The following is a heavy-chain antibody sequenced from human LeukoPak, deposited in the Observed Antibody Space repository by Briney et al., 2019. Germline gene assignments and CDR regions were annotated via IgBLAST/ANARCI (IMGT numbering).Heavy chain of an antibody. CDR3: ARGGWFGEFADY. V-gene: IGHV1-8*03. CDR1: GYTFTSYD. D-gene: IGHD3-10*01. CDR2: MNPNSGNT. J-gene: IGHJ4*02. Sequence: ASVKVSCKASGYTFTSYDINWVRQATGQGLEWMGWMNPNSGNTGYAQKFQGRVTITRNTSISTAYMELSSLRSEDTAVYYCARGGWFGEFADYWGQGTLVTVSS.